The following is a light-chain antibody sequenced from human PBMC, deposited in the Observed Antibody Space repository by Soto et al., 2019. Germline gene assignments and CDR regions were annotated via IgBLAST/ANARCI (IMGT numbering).Light chain of an antibody. Sequence: DIQMTQSPSSVSASVGDTVTITCRASQDISSWVAWYQQKPGKAPKLLISAASSLQRGVPTRFSGSGSGTDFTLIISVLQPEDFATYFCQQGDSFPFTFGGGTKVEIK. CDR2: AAS. J-gene: IGKJ4*01. CDR1: QDISSW. V-gene: IGKV1-12*01. CDR3: QQGDSFPFT.